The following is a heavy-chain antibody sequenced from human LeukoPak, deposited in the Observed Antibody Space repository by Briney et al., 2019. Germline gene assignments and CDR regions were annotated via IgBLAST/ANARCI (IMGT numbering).Heavy chain of an antibody. D-gene: IGHD6-19*01. CDR2: ISASGGST. CDR3: AKYSSGWCFEY. V-gene: IGHV3-23*01. CDR1: GFTFSSYA. J-gene: IGHJ4*02. Sequence: PGGSLRLSCAASGFTFSSYAMSWVRQAPGKGLEWVSGISASGGSTYYADSVKDRFTISRDNSKNTLYLQMSSLRAEDTAVYYCAKYSSGWCFEYWGQGTLVTVSS.